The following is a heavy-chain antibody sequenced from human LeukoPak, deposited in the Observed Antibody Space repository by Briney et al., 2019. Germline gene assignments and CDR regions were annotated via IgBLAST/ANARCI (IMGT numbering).Heavy chain of an antibody. CDR2: ISSSSSTI. CDR1: GFTFSSYS. V-gene: IGHV3-48*01. Sequence: GSLRLSCAASGFTFSSYSMNWVRQAPGKGLEWVSYISSSSSTIYYADSVKGRFTISRDNAKNSLYLQMNSLRAEDTALYYCARDGRGGYNSYFDYWGQGTLVTVSS. J-gene: IGHJ4*02. D-gene: IGHD5-24*01. CDR3: ARDGRGGYNSYFDY.